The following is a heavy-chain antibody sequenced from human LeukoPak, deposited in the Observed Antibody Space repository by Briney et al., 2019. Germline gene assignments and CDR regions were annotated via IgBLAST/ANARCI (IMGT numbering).Heavy chain of an antibody. D-gene: IGHD6-13*01. CDR1: GYTFTGYY. V-gene: IGHV1-2*02. CDR2: INPNSGGT. Sequence: ASVKVSCKASGYTFTGYYMHWVRQAPGQGLEWMGWINPNSGGTNYAQKFQGRVTMTRDMSISTAYMELSRLRSDDTAVYYCARKIAAAGTTAYYYMDVWGKGTTVTVSS. J-gene: IGHJ6*03. CDR3: ARKIAAAGTTAYYYMDV.